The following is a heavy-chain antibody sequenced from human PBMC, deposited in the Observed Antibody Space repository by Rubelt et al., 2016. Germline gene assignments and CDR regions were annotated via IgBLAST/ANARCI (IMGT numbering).Heavy chain of an antibody. D-gene: IGHD3-10*01. J-gene: IGHJ6*02. CDR2: ISVYNGNT. Sequence: QVQLVQSGAEVKKPGASVKVYCKASGYTFNSYGISWVRQAPGQGLEWMGWISVYNGNTNYAQKPQGRVTMTTDTSTSTATMDPRSLSSAHAAVYYCVRGTMVRRAPDVWGQGTTVTVSS. CDR3: VRGTMVRRAPDV. CDR1: GYTFNSYG. V-gene: IGHV1-18*01.